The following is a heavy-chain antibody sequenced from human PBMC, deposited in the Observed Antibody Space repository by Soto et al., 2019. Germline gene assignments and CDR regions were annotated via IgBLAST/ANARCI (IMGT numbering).Heavy chain of an antibody. Sequence: ASVKVSCKASGYTFTSYGIHWVRQAPGQRLEWMGWINAANGDTKYSPKFQGRVTITRDASASTAYMELSSLRSEDTAVYYCVRRHVSATGIDWFDPWGQGTLVTVSS. CDR3: VRRHVSATGIDWFDP. CDR2: INAANGDT. J-gene: IGHJ5*02. CDR1: GYTFTSYG. D-gene: IGHD6-13*01. V-gene: IGHV1-3*01.